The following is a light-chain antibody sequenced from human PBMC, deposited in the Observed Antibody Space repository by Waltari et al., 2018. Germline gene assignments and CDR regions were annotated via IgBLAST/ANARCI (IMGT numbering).Light chain of an antibody. V-gene: IGKV1-12*01. CDR3: RQADSFPPLT. Sequence: CRASQDIRTWLAWYQHKPGKAPKLLVSAASSLQSGVPSRFSVSGSGTDFTLTISNLQPEDFATYYCRQADSFPPLTFGGGTKVEIK. CDR1: QDIRTW. J-gene: IGKJ4*01. CDR2: AAS.